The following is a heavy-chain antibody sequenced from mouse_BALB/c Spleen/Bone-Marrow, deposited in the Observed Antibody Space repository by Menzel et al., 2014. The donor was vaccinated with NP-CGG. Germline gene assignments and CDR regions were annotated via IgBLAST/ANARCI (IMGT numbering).Heavy chain of an antibody. CDR2: ITPENGNT. J-gene: IGHJ3*01. CDR3: ARGSSGPFVY. CDR1: GFNIKDYY. D-gene: IGHD3-1*01. V-gene: IGHV14-1*02. Sequence: VQLQQPGAELVRPGALVKLSCKASGFNIKDYYIHWVNQRPEQGLEWIGWITPENGNTIYDPKFQGKARITADTSSNTAYFQLSSLTSEDTAVYYCARGSSGPFVYWGQGTLVTASA.